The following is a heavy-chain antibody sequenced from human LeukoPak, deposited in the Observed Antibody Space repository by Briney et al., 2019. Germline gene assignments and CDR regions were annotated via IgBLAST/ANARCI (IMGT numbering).Heavy chain of an antibody. CDR3: AKGATGKYFYYLDY. D-gene: IGHD7-27*01. V-gene: IGHV3-23*01. CDR2: IGGTGDNT. CDR1: GFTFSNYA. Sequence: GGSLRLSCVASGFTFSNYAMSSVRQAPGKGLEWVSAIGGTGDNTYYADSVKGRFTLSRDNFKNTLYLQMNSLRAEDTAVYYCAKGATGKYFYYLDYWGQGSLVTVSS. J-gene: IGHJ4*02.